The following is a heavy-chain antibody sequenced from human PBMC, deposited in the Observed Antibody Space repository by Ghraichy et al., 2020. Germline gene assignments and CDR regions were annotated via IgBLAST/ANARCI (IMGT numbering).Heavy chain of an antibody. Sequence: GGSLRPSCAASGFTFSSYAMSWVRQAPGKGLEWVSAISGSGGSTYYADSVKGRFTISRDNSKNTLYLQMNSLRAEDTAVYYCAKGEPQEKIFGVVIIPYYYGMDVWGQGTTVTVSS. CDR3: AKGEPQEKIFGVVIIPYYYGMDV. CDR2: ISGSGGST. D-gene: IGHD3-3*01. J-gene: IGHJ6*02. V-gene: IGHV3-23*01. CDR1: GFTFSSYA.